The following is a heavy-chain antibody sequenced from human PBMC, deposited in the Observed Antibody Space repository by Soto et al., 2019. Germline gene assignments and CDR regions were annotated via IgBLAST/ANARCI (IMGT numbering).Heavy chain of an antibody. Sequence: QLQLQESGPGLVKPSETLSLTCTVSGGSISSSHYYWGWIRQPPGKGLEWIGSIYYSGSTYYNPSLKSRVTISVDTSKNQFSLNLSSVTTADTALYYCARLGGGIAVTGRAFDIWGQGTMVTVSS. J-gene: IGHJ3*02. V-gene: IGHV4-39*01. CDR1: GGSISSSHYY. D-gene: IGHD6-19*01. CDR2: IYYSGST. CDR3: ARLGGGIAVTGRAFDI.